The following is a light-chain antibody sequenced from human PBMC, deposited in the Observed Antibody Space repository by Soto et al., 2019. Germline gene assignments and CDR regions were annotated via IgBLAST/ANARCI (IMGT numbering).Light chain of an antibody. Sequence: QSVLTQPASVSGSPGQSITISCTGTSSDVGGYNYVSWYQQHPGKAPKLMIYEVSNRPSGVSNRFSGSKSGNTASLTISGLQAEDEADYYCSSYTSSSTPYVFGTGTKVIVL. CDR3: SSYTSSSTPYV. V-gene: IGLV2-14*01. CDR2: EVS. J-gene: IGLJ1*01. CDR1: SSDVGGYNY.